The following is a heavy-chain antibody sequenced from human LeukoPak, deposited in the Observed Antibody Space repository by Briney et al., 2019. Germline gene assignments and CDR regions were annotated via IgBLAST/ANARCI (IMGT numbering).Heavy chain of an antibody. CDR1: GFTFSSHA. D-gene: IGHD3-22*01. Sequence: PGGSLRLSCAASGFTFSSHAMTWVRQAPGKGLEWVSVISGSGGNTYYADSVKGRFIISRDSAKNSLYLQMSSLRAEDTAVYYCARGGIVVVISALYYWGQGTLVTVSS. CDR3: ARGGIVVVISALYY. CDR2: ISGSGGNT. J-gene: IGHJ4*02. V-gene: IGHV3-23*01.